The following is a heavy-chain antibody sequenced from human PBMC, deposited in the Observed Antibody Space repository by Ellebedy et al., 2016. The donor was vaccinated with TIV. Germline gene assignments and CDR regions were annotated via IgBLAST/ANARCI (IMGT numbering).Heavy chain of an antibody. J-gene: IGHJ3*02. Sequence: MPGGSLRLSCTVSGGSISSSSYYRGWIRQPPGKGLEWIGSIYYSGSTYYNPSLKSRVTISVDTSKNQFSLKLSSVTAADTAVYYWARQRAFLRIDAFDIWGQGTMVTVSS. CDR2: IYYSGST. V-gene: IGHV4-39*01. CDR3: ARQRAFLRIDAFDI. CDR1: GGSISSSSYY. D-gene: IGHD2/OR15-2a*01.